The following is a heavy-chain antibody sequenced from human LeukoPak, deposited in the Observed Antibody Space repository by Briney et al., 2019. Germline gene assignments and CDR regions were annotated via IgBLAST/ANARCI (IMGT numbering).Heavy chain of an antibody. Sequence: SETLSLTCDVSGGSVSSTNWWPWVRQPPGKGLEWIGSIYYSGGTNYNPSLKSRVTISVDTPKIQFSLKLSSVTAADTAVYYSARWQYTISSGWFDPWGQGTLVTVSS. V-gene: IGHV4-4*02. CDR3: ARWQYTISSGWFDP. CDR1: GGSVSSTNW. CDR2: IYYSGGT. J-gene: IGHJ5*02. D-gene: IGHD6-6*01.